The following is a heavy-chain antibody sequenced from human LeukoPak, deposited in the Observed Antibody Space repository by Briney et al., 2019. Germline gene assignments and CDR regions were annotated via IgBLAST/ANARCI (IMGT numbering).Heavy chain of an antibody. J-gene: IGHJ5*02. CDR1: GFTFSSYS. CDR2: ISSSSSTI. CDR3: ARRNIADNWFDP. D-gene: IGHD6-13*01. Sequence: GGSLRLSCAASGFTFSSYSMNWVRQAPGKGLEWVSYISSSSSTIYYADSVKGRFTISRDNSKNTLYLQMNSLRAEDTAVYYCARRNIADNWFDPWGQGTLVTVSS. V-gene: IGHV3-48*01.